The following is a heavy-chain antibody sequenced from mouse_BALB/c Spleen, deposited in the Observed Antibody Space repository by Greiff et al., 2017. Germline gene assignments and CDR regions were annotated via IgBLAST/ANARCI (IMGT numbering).Heavy chain of an antibody. Sequence: EVHLVESGGDLVKPGGSLKLSCAASGFTFSSYGMSWVRQTPDKRLEWVATISSGGSYTYYPDSVKGRFTISRDNAKNTLYLQMSSLKSEDTAMYYCARRREVTTATNFDVWGAGTTVTVSS. CDR3: ARRREVTTATNFDV. D-gene: IGHD1-2*01. V-gene: IGHV5-6*01. CDR2: ISSGGSYT. CDR1: GFTFSSYG. J-gene: IGHJ1*01.